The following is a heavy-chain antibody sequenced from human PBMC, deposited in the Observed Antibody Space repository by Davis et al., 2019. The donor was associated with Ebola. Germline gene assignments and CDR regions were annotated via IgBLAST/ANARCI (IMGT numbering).Heavy chain of an antibody. CDR3: AIPDCSGANCYSVYIKN. V-gene: IGHV3-23*01. CDR1: GFTFSTYA. D-gene: IGHD2-15*01. CDR2: IDFNGGYT. Sequence: GESLKISCAASGFTFSTYAMGWVRRAPGKGLEWVSSIDFNGGYTYYTDSVKGRFTISRDNSNNLLYLQMNSLRAEDTAVYYCAIPDCSGANCYSVYIKNWGQGTLVTVSS. J-gene: IGHJ4*02.